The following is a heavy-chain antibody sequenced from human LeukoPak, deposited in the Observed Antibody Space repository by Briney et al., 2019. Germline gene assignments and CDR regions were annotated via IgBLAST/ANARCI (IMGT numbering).Heavy chain of an antibody. V-gene: IGHV1-69*04. CDR1: GGTFSSYA. CDR3: ARDPSSGFVGY. CDR2: IIPILGIA. Sequence: SVKASCKASGGTFSSYAISWVRQAPGQGLEWMGRIIPILGIANYAQKFQGRVTITADKSTSTAYMELSSLRSEDTAVYYCARDPSSGFVGYWGQGTLVTVSS. D-gene: IGHD6-19*01. J-gene: IGHJ4*02.